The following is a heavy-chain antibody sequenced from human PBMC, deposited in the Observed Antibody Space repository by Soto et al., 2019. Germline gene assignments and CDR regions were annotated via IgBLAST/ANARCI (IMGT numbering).Heavy chain of an antibody. Sequence: SETLSLTCTVSGGSISSSSYYWGWIRQPPGKGLEWIGSIYYSGSTYYNPSLKSRVTISVDTSKNQFSLKLSSVTAADTAVYYCASPLPVDTAMVDYYYYGMDVWGQGTTVTVSS. D-gene: IGHD5-18*01. V-gene: IGHV4-39*01. CDR1: GGSISSSSYY. J-gene: IGHJ6*02. CDR3: ASPLPVDTAMVDYYYYGMDV. CDR2: IYYSGST.